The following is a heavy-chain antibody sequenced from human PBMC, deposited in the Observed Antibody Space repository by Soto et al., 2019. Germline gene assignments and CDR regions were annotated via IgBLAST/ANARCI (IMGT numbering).Heavy chain of an antibody. CDR2: IIPSLDIA. J-gene: IGHJ4*02. Sequence: QVHLVQSGAEVKKPGSSVKVSCKASGDTFSSHTISWVRQAPGQGLEWMGRIIPSLDIANYAQRFQGRVTITADKSTNTAYMELSSLTPDDTAMYYCARDTSLYGDFDFWGQGTRVAVSS. D-gene: IGHD4-17*01. CDR1: GDTFSSHT. V-gene: IGHV1-69*08. CDR3: ARDTSLYGDFDF.